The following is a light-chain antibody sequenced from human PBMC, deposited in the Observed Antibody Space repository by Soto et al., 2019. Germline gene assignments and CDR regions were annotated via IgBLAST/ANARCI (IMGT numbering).Light chain of an antibody. CDR2: GNS. V-gene: IGLV1-40*01. J-gene: IGLJ2*01. CDR3: QSYDSSLSGSVV. CDR1: SSNIGAGYD. Sequence: QSVLTQPPSVSGAPGQRVTISCTGSSSNIGAGYDVHWYQQLPGTAPILLIHGNSNRPSGVPDRVSGSKSGTSASPAITGLQAEDEADYYCQSYDSSLSGSVVFGGGTEVTVL.